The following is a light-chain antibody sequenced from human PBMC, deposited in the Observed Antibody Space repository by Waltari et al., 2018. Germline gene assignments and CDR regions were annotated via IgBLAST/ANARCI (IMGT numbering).Light chain of an antibody. V-gene: IGLV2-14*03. CDR3: SSYSTSSSLIL. CDR2: DVN. CDR1: SSDVGGHDY. Sequence: QSALSQPASVSGSPGQSITISCTGASSDVGGHDYVSWYQQHPGKAPKLIIRDVNNRPSGFSIRFSGSKAGNMASLTISGLQSEDEADYYCSSYSTSSSLILFGEGTKVTVL. J-gene: IGLJ2*01.